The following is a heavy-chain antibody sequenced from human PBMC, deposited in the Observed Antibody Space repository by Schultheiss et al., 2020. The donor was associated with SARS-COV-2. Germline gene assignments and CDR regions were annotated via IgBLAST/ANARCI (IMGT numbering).Heavy chain of an antibody. Sequence: GGSLRLSCAASGFTFSDYYMNWVRQAPGKGLEWVSAIFGSGGSTFYADSVKGRFTISRDNSKNILYLQMNSLRAEDTAVYYCAKASDSGWPTFYFDFWGQGTLVTVSS. J-gene: IGHJ4*02. CDR2: IFGSGGST. CDR1: GFTFSDYY. CDR3: AKASDSGWPTFYFDF. V-gene: IGHV3-23*01. D-gene: IGHD6-19*01.